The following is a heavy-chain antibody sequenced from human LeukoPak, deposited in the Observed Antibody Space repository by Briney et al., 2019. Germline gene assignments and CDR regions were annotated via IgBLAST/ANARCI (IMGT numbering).Heavy chain of an antibody. V-gene: IGHV3-23*01. Sequence: PGGSLRLSCAASGFTFSSYAMSWAPQAPGKALEWVSAFTGSSGRTHYADSVEGRFTISRDNSKNTPCLQRNSLRAEGTAVYYWAKRGRCDNSNSYAPFDHWGEGTLVSVSS. J-gene: IGHJ4*02. D-gene: IGHD2/OR15-2a*01. CDR3: AKRGRCDNSNSYAPFDH. CDR2: FTGSSGRT. CDR1: GFTFSSYA.